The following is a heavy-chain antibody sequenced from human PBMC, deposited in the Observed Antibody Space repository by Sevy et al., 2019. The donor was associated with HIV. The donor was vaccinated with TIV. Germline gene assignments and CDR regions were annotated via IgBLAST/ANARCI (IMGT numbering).Heavy chain of an antibody. CDR2: ISAGSVMI. V-gene: IGHV3-48*01. J-gene: IGHJ5*02. Sequence: GGSLRLSCAASGFTFSSYSMVWVRQAPGKGLEWISYISAGSVMIDYADSVKGRFIISRDNVKKSVYLEMNSLRVEDTAVYYCARDWWDTYGYHWLDPWGPGTLVTVSS. D-gene: IGHD5-18*01. CDR1: GFTFSSYS. CDR3: ARDWWDTYGYHWLDP.